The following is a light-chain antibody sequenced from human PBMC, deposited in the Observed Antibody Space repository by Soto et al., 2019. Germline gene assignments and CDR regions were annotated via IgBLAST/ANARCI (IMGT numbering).Light chain of an antibody. V-gene: IGKV1-5*03. CDR2: KAS. J-gene: IGKJ5*01. CDR1: QTISSW. Sequence: DIQMTQSPSTLSGSVGDGVTITCRASQTISSWLAWYQQKPGKAPTLLIYKASTLKSGVLSRFSGSRSWTEFTLTISSLQPDDVAVYYCQQRSNRPPITFGQGTRLDIK. CDR3: QQRSNRPPIT.